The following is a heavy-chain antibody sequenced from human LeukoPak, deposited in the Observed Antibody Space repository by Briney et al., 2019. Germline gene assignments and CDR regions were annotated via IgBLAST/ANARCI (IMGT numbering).Heavy chain of an antibody. Sequence: GGCLRLSCAASEFTFSSYGMSWVRQAPGKGLEWVSSISGSGGSTQYADSVQGRFAISRDNSKNTLYLQMNSLRAEDTAVYYRAKVSLDLPRYSSGWYGVDYWGQGTLVTVSS. CDR2: ISGSGGST. J-gene: IGHJ4*02. CDR1: EFTFSSYG. CDR3: AKVSLDLPRYSSGWYGVDY. V-gene: IGHV3-23*01. D-gene: IGHD6-19*01.